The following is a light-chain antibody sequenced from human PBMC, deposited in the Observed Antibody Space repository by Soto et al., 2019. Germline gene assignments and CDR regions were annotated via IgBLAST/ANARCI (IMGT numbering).Light chain of an antibody. CDR2: EVS. Sequence: QSALTQPASVSGSPGQSITISCTGTSSDVGGYNYVSWYQQHPGKAPKLMIYEVSNRPSGVSNRFSGSKSGNTASLTISGLQAEDEADYYCAFFTTSGTWVFGGGTKLTVL. V-gene: IGLV2-14*01. CDR1: SSDVGGYNY. CDR3: AFFTTSGTWV. J-gene: IGLJ3*02.